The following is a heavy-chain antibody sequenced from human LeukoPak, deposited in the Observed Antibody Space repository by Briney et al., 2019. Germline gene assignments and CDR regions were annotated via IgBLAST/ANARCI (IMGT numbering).Heavy chain of an antibody. Sequence: ASVKVSCKASGYTFTSYDINWVRQSTGQRLEWMGWMNPNTSNTGYAQKFQGRVTMSRNTSISTAYMEVSSLISEDTAVYYCARAFTGYSSGWSSSALRWFDPWGQGTLVTVSS. V-gene: IGHV1-8*01. J-gene: IGHJ5*02. CDR2: MNPNTSNT. CDR1: GYTFTSYD. CDR3: ARAFTGYSSGWSSSALRWFDP. D-gene: IGHD6-19*01.